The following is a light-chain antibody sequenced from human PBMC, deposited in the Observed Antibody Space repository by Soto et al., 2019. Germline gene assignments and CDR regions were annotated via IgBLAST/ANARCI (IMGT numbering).Light chain of an antibody. J-gene: IGLJ3*02. Sequence: QSVLTQPPSVSGAPGQRVTISCTGSSSNIGAGYDVHWYQQLPGTAPKVLIYGNSNRPSGVPDRFSGSKSGTSASLAITGLQAEDEDDYYCQSYDSSLSGSWVFGGGTKLTVL. CDR3: QSYDSSLSGSWV. CDR1: SSNIGAGYD. V-gene: IGLV1-40*01. CDR2: GNS.